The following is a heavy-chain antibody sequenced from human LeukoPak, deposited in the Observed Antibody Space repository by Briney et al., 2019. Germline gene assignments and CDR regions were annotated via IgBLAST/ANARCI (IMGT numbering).Heavy chain of an antibody. D-gene: IGHD3-10*01. Sequence: PSETLSLTCTVSGGSISSGSYYWSWIRQPAGKGLEWIGRIYTSGSTNYNPSLKSRVTISVDTSKNQFSLKLSSVTAADTAVYYCARMGGSGKFDYYYMDVWGKGTTVTISS. CDR1: GGSISSGSYY. CDR2: IYTSGST. J-gene: IGHJ6*03. CDR3: ARMGGSGKFDYYYMDV. V-gene: IGHV4-61*02.